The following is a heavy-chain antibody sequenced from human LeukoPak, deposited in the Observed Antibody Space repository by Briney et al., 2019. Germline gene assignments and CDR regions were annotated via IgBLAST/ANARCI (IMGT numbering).Heavy chain of an antibody. V-gene: IGHV3-21*01. CDR3: ARNLGSCSSTSCYSDFDS. D-gene: IGHD2-2*01. Sequence: GGSLRLSCPASGFSFNSHNMNWVRQAPGKGLEWVSFISTGSHYIYYADSVKGRFTISRDNAKNSLYLQMSSLRAEDTAVYYCARNLGSCSSTSCYSDFDSWGQGTLVTVSP. CDR2: ISTGSHYI. CDR1: GFSFNSHN. J-gene: IGHJ4*02.